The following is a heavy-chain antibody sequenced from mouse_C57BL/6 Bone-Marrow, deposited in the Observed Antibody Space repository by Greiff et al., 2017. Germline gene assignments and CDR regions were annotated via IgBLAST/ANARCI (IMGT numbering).Heavy chain of an antibody. J-gene: IGHJ3*01. CDR2: IHPSDSDT. CDR3: AISGAPWFAY. V-gene: IGHV1-74*01. CDR1: GYTFTSYW. Sequence: VQLQQPGAELVKPGASVKVSCKASGYTFTSYWMHWVKQRPGQGLEWIGRIHPSDSDTNSTQKFKGKATLTVDKSSSPAYMRLSSLTSEDSAVYYCAISGAPWFAYWGQGTLVTVSA. D-gene: IGHD3-1*01.